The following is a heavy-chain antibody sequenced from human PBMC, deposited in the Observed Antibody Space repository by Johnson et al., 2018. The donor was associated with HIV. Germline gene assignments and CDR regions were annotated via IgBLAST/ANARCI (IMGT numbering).Heavy chain of an antibody. Sequence: VQLVESGGGVVQPGRSLRLSCAASGFTFSSYAMHWVRQAPGKGLEWVSGITWDSGTKAYADSVKGRFTISRDNAKNSLFLQMNSLRPEDTAVYYCAKAPPNEDDSSGLSIWGQGTMVTVSS. V-gene: IGHV3-9*01. CDR2: ITWDSGTK. CDR3: AKAPPNEDDSSGLSI. J-gene: IGHJ3*02. CDR1: GFTFSSYA. D-gene: IGHD3-22*01.